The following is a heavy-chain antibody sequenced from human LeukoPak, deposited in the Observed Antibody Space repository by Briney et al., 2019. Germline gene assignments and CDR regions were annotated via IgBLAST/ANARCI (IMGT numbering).Heavy chain of an antibody. CDR1: GFTFSSYW. J-gene: IGHJ1*01. CDR2: INSDGSST. Sequence: PGGSLRLSCAASGFTFSSYWTHWVRQAPGKGLVWVSRINSDGSSTSYADSVKGRFTISRDNAKNTLYLQMNSLRAEDTAVYYCARVLAPSQYGSGDPSAEYFQHWGQGTLVTVSS. V-gene: IGHV3-74*01. CDR3: ARVLAPSQYGSGDPSAEYFQH. D-gene: IGHD3-10*01.